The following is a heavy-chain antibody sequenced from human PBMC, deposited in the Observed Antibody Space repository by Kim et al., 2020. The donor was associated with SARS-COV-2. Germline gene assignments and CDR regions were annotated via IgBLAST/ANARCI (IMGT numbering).Heavy chain of an antibody. J-gene: IGHJ4*02. Sequence: GGSLRLSCAASGFIFSSYAMHWVRQAPGKGLEWVTLISFDGSNKYYADSVKGRFTISRDNSKNTLYLQMNSLRAEDTAIYYCARDRLGYCSGGSCSNPTYWGQGTLVTVSS. CDR2: ISFDGSNK. D-gene: IGHD2-15*01. V-gene: IGHV3-30*04. CDR1: GFIFSSYA. CDR3: ARDRLGYCSGGSCSNPTY.